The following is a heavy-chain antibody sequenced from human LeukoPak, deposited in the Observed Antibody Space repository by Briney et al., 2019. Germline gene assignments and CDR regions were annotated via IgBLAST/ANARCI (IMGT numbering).Heavy chain of an antibody. Sequence: PGGSLRLSCAASGFTFSGSAMHWVRQASGKGLEWVGRIRSKANSYATAYAASVKGRFTISRDDSKNTAYLQMNSLKTEDTAVYYCTRQGSSSGWAFDYWGQGTLVTVSS. CDR2: IRSKANSYAT. D-gene: IGHD6-19*01. CDR1: GFTFSGSA. CDR3: TRQGSSSGWAFDY. V-gene: IGHV3-73*01. J-gene: IGHJ4*02.